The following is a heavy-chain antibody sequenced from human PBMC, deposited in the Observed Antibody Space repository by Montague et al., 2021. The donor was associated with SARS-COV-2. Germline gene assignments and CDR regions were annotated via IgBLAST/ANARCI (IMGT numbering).Heavy chain of an antibody. V-gene: IGHV4-39*01. D-gene: IGHD2-15*01. CDR2: IYNGGTT. J-gene: IGHJ4*02. Sequence: SETLSLTCTVSGDSIRNSDYSWGWVRQPPGKGLEWIGNIYNGGTTFYNPSLKSRVTIFVDTSKNQFSLKLSSVTAADTAVYYCATRTRYPQNDFGFWGQGTLVTVSP. CDR1: GDSIRNSDYS. CDR3: ATRTRYPQNDFGF.